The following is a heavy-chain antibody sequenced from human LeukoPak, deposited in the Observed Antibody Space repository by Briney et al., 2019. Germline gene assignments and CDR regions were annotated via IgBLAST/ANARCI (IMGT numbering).Heavy chain of an antibody. Sequence: GGSLRLSCAASGFTFSTYAMREVRQAPGEGLEWVSLMSGSGGSTYYADSVKGRFTIFRDTSRNTLYLQMNSLRADDTAVYYCPKSIMATEGLLDYWGQGTLVTVSS. CDR1: GFTFSTYA. V-gene: IGHV3-23*01. CDR3: PKSIMATEGLLDY. D-gene: IGHD5-24*01. CDR2: MSGSGGST. J-gene: IGHJ4*02.